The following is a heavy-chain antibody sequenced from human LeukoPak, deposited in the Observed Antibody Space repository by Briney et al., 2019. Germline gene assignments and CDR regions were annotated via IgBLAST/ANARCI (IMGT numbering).Heavy chain of an antibody. D-gene: IGHD6-13*01. V-gene: IGHV3-7*01. Sequence: GGSLRLSCEASGFTFRDYWMTWVRQAPEKGLEWVANVKQDGTEKFYVDSVKGRFTISRDNGKNSLYLQMNSLRVEDTAIYYCARAGGTSWADYWGQGTLVTVSS. CDR3: ARAGGTSWADY. CDR1: GFTFRDYW. CDR2: VKQDGTEK. J-gene: IGHJ4*02.